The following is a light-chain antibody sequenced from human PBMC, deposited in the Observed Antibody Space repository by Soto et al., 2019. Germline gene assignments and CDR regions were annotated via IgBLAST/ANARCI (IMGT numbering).Light chain of an antibody. CDR2: DVS. Sequence: QSALTQPASVSGSPGQSITISCTGTSSDVGGYNYVSWYQQHPGKAPKLMIYDVSNRPSGVSNRFSCSKSGNTASLTISWLQAEDDADYYCSSYTTSSPHVVFGGGTKLTVL. J-gene: IGLJ2*01. V-gene: IGLV2-14*01. CDR1: SSDVGGYNY. CDR3: SSYTTSSPHVV.